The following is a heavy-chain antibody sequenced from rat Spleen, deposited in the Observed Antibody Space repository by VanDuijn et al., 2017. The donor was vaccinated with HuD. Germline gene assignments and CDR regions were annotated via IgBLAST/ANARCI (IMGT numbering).Heavy chain of an antibody. V-gene: IGHV5S13*01. J-gene: IGHJ2*01. CDR1: GFTFSSFP. Sequence: EVQLVESGGGLVQPGRSLKLSCAASGFTFSSFPMAWVRQAPKKGLEWVASISSGGGGTYYRDSVKGRFTVSRDNARGTQYLQMDSLRSEDTATYYCARRHYGYTDYFDYWGQGVMVTVSS. CDR2: ISSGGGGT. D-gene: IGHD1-9*01. CDR3: ARRHYGYTDYFDY.